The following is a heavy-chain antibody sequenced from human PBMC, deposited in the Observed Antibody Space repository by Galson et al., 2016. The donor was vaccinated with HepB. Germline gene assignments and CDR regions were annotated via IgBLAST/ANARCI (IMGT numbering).Heavy chain of an antibody. J-gene: IGHJ6*02. D-gene: IGHD3-3*01. CDR2: ISSSGGSYI. CDR1: GFTFSRYN. V-gene: IGHV3-21*01. CDR3: ARDTICAPYGMDV. Sequence: SLRLSCAASGFTFSRYNMNWVRQAPGKGLEWVSSISSSGGSYIYYADSVKGRFTISRDNAKNSLYLQMHSLRAEDTAVYYGARDTICAPYGMDVWGQGTTVTVSS.